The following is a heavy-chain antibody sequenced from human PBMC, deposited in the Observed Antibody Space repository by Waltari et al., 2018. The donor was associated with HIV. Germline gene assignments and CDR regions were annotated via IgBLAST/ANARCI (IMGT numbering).Heavy chain of an antibody. CDR1: GFTFSDYY. CDR3: ARGGGTYSDY. D-gene: IGHD1-26*01. Sequence: QVQLVESGGDLVKPGGSLRLSCAASGFTFSDYYMSWIRQAPGRVLEWVSFISDSVSTISYADSVKGRFTISRDNAKKSLYLQMNRLRAEDTALYYCARGGGTYSDYWGQGTLVTVS. J-gene: IGHJ4*02. CDR2: ISDSVSTI. V-gene: IGHV3-11*01.